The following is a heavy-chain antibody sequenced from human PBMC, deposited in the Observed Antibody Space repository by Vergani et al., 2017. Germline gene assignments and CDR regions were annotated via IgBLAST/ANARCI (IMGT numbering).Heavy chain of an antibody. CDR2: IIPIFGAA. V-gene: IGHV1-69*01. CDR1: GGTFSSYA. J-gene: IGHJ3*02. Sequence: QVQLVQSGAEVKKPGSSVKVSCKASGGTFSSYAISWVRQSPGQGLEWMGGIIPIFGAANYAQKFQGRVTITAYESAITAYLELSSLRSEETAVYYCARGLELVGSNVFDIWGQGTMVTVSS. CDR3: ARGLELVGSNVFDI. D-gene: IGHD2-15*01.